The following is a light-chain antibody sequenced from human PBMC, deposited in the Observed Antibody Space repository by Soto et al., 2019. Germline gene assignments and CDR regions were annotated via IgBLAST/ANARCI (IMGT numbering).Light chain of an antibody. CDR3: QQYGNSPRT. CDR2: GAS. J-gene: IGKJ1*01. CDR1: QSVGSS. Sequence: EIVMTQSPATLSVSPGERATLSCRASQSVGSSLAWYQRKPGQAPRLLIYGASTRATGIPVRFSGSGSGTDFTLTSSRLEPEDFAVYYCQQYGNSPRTFGQGTKVDIK. V-gene: IGKV3-20*01.